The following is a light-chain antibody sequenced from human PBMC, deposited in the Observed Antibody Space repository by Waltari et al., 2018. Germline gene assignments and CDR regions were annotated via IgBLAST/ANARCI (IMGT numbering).Light chain of an antibody. Sequence: DIQMTQSPSTLSASIGDRVTITCRASQSIRSWLAWYQQKPGKAPKLLIYKASNLESGVPSRLSGSGSGTEFTLTISSLQPDDFATYYCQQYDSYSYTFGQGTKLEI. CDR1: QSIRSW. CDR3: QQYDSYSYT. CDR2: KAS. V-gene: IGKV1-5*03. J-gene: IGKJ2*01.